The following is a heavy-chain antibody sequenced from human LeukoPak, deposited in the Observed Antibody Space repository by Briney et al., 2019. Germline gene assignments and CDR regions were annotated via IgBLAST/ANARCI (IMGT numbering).Heavy chain of an antibody. D-gene: IGHD3-3*01. CDR2: INDSRST. V-gene: IGHV4-34*01. Sequence: PSETLSLTCAVYGRSFSGYYWSWIRQPTGKGPEWIGEINDSRSTNYNPSLKSRVTISVETSKNQYSLKLSSVTAADTAVYYCARSPTIFVVVPPYYMDIWGKGTTVTVSS. CDR1: GRSFSGYY. CDR3: ARSPTIFVVVPPYYMDI. J-gene: IGHJ6*03.